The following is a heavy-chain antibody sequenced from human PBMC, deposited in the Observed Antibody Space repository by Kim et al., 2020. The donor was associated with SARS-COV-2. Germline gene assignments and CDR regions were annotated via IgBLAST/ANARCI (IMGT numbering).Heavy chain of an antibody. CDR3: VRDFDY. V-gene: IGHV3-7*03. CDR1: GFTFRNFW. CDR2: INEDGSVR. J-gene: IGHJ4*02. Sequence: GGSLRLSCAVSGFTFRNFWMHWVRQAPGKGLEWVANINEDGSVRYYVDSVKGRFTISRDNTKNSLYLQMNSLRTEDTALYYCVRDFDYWGQGTQDTVPS.